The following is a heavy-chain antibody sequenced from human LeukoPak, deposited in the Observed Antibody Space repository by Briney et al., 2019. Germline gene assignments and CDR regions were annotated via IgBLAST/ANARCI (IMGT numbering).Heavy chain of an antibody. D-gene: IGHD3-10*01. CDR3: AKDTRITMVRGVIPKKGFDY. J-gene: IGHJ4*02. Sequence: TYYADSVKGRFTISRDNSKNTLYLQMNSLRAEDTAVYYCAKDTRITMVRGVIPKKGFDYWGQGTLVTVSS. V-gene: IGHV3-23*01. CDR2: T.